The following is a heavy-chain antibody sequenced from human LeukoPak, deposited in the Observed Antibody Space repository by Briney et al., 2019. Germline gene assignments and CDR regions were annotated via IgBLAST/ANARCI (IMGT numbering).Heavy chain of an antibody. D-gene: IGHD2-2*01. Sequence: SETLSLTCTLSGGSISRYFLSWIRQPPARGLEWVGCIYYSGSTNYNPSLKSRVTISVDTSKNQFSLKLSSVTAADTAVYYCARGRGNSFSYYYYYMDVWGKGTTVTVSS. J-gene: IGHJ6*03. CDR1: GGSISRYF. V-gene: IGHV4-59*01. CDR2: IYYSGST. CDR3: ARGRGNSFSYYYYYMDV.